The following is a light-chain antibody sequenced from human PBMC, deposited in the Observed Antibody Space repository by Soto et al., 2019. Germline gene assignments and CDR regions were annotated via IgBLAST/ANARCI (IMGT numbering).Light chain of an antibody. CDR2: AAS. J-gene: IGKJ1*01. Sequence: DIQLTQSPSFLSASVGDRVTITCRASQGISSYLAWYQQKPGIAPKLLIYAASTLQSGVPSRFSGSGSGTEFTLTISSLQPEDFATYYCQQLNSYPWTFGQGTKVEIK. V-gene: IGKV1-9*01. CDR3: QQLNSYPWT. CDR1: QGISSY.